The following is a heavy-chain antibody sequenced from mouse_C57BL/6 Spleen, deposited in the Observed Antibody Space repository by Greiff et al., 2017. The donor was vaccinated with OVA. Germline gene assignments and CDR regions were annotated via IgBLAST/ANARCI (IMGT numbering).Heavy chain of an antibody. Sequence: VQLQQSGAELVRPGASVTLSCKASGYTFTDYEMHWVKQTPVHGLEWIGAIDPETGGTAYNQKFKGKAILTADKSSSTAYMELRSLTSEDSAVYYCTRGDGSSYLDYWGQGTTLTVSS. CDR2: IDPETGGT. D-gene: IGHD1-1*01. CDR3: TRGDGSSYLDY. V-gene: IGHV1-15*01. J-gene: IGHJ2*01. CDR1: GYTFTDYE.